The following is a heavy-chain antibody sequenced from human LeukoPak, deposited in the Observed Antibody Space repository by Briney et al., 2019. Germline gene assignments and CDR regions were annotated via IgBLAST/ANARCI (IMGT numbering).Heavy chain of an antibody. CDR2: IYYSGST. J-gene: IGHJ4*02. CDR1: GGSISSHY. D-gene: IGHD3-22*01. Sequence: PSETLSLTCTVSGGSISSHYWSWIRQPPGKGLEWIGYIYYSGSTNYNPSLKSRVTISVDTSKNQFSLKLSSVTAADTAVYYCARLSSGYYYADYWGQGTLVTVSS. CDR3: ARLSSGYYYADY. V-gene: IGHV4-59*08.